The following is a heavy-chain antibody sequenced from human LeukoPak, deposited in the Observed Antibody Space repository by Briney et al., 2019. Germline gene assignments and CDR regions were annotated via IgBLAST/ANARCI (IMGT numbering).Heavy chain of an antibody. CDR2: ISAYNGNT. J-gene: IGHJ4*02. CDR3: ARVWGYYYDSSGYSDFDY. V-gene: IGHV1-18*01. Sequence: SVKVSCKASGYTFTTYGITWVRQAPGQGLEWMGWISAYNGNTNYAQKFQGRVTMTIDTSTSTAYMELRSLKSDDTAVYYCARVWGYYYDSSGYSDFDYWGQGTLVTVSS. CDR1: GYTFTTYG. D-gene: IGHD3-22*01.